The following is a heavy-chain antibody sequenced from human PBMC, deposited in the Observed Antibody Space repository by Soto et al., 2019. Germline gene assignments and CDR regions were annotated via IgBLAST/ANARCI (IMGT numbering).Heavy chain of an antibody. D-gene: IGHD3-3*01. Sequence: QVQLVQSGAEVKKPGASVKVSCKASGYTFTNYDINWVRQAPGQGLEWMGWISGYNGNTNYAQKLQGRVTMTTDTSTRTAYMELRSLRADDSAVYYCARAGLKTMFGVVREKFGMDVWGQGTTVTVSS. CDR1: GYTFTNYD. CDR2: ISGYNGNT. V-gene: IGHV1-18*04. J-gene: IGHJ6*02. CDR3: ARAGLKTMFGVVREKFGMDV.